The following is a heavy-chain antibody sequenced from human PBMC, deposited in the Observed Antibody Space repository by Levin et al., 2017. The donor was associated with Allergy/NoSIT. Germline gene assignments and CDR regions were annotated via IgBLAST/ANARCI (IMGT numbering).Heavy chain of an antibody. D-gene: IGHD2-15*01. Sequence: SVKVSCKASGGAFSSYAISWVRQAPGHGLEWMGGIIPMIGTPDYAQRFQGRLTTTADESTSTAYMELSSLRSDDTAVYYCARQFCSSGSCPGVWGQGTTVTVSS. V-gene: IGHV1-69*13. CDR1: GGAFSSYA. J-gene: IGHJ6*02. CDR2: IIPMIGTP. CDR3: ARQFCSSGSCPGV.